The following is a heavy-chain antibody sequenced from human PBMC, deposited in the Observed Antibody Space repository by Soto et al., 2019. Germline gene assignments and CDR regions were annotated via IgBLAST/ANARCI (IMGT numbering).Heavy chain of an antibody. CDR3: AREGGRIAVAGTLFDY. Sequence: GGSLRLSCAASGFTFSSYSMNWVRQAPGKGLEWVSSISSSSSYIYYADSVKGRFTISRDNAKNSLYLQMNSLRAEDTAVYYCAREGGRIAVAGTLFDYWGQGTLVTVSS. CDR1: GFTFSSYS. D-gene: IGHD6-19*01. CDR2: ISSSSSYI. V-gene: IGHV3-21*01. J-gene: IGHJ4*02.